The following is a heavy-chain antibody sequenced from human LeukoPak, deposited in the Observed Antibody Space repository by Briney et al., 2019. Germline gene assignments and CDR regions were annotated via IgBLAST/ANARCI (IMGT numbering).Heavy chain of an antibody. V-gene: IGHV4-30-4*01. CDR2: IYYSVST. CDR1: GVSISSGEYY. J-gene: IGHJ4*02. Sequence: PSETLSLTCPVSGVSISSGEYYWSWIRQPPGKGLEWIGYIYYSVSTYYNPSLKSRGTISVDTSKNQFSLKLSSVTAADTAVYYCARAAYERSGATTFDYWGQGTLVTVSS. CDR3: ARAAYERSGATTFDY. D-gene: IGHD1-26*01.